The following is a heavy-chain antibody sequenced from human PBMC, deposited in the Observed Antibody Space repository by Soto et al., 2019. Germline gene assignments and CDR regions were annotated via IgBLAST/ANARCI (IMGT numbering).Heavy chain of an antibody. CDR2: INHSGST. J-gene: IGHJ6*02. D-gene: IGHD3-10*01. CDR1: GESFSGYY. Sequence: SETLSLTCAVYGESFSGYYWSWIRQPPGKGLEWIGEINHSGSTNYNPSLKSRVTISVDTSKNQFSLKLSSVTAADTAVYYCARGRERNYYGSGSYYSNPNYYYYYGMDVWGQGTTVTVSS. CDR3: ARGRERNYYGSGSYYSNPNYYYYYGMDV. V-gene: IGHV4-34*01.